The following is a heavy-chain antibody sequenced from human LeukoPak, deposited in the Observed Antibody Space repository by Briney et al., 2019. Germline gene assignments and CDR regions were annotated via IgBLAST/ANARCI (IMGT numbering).Heavy chain of an antibody. CDR2: FDPEDGET. J-gene: IGHJ4*02. CDR3: ATAPLTTVTAYYFDY. Sequence: ASVKVSCKVSGYTLTELSMHWVRQAPGKGLEWMGGFDPEDGETIYAQKFQGRVTMTEDTSTDTAYMELSSLRSEDTAVYYCATAPLTTVTAYYFDYWGQGTLVTVSS. D-gene: IGHD4-17*01. V-gene: IGHV1-24*01. CDR1: GYTLTELS.